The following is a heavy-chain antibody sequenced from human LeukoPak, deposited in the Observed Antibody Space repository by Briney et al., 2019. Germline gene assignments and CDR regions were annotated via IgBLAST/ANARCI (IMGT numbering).Heavy chain of an antibody. CDR2: ISGSGGST. Sequence: GGSLRLSCAASGFTFSSYAMSWVRQAPGKGLEWVPAISGSGGSTYYADSVKGRFTISRDNSKNTLYLQMNSLRAEDTAVYYSAKDPGIAAAGTYTWFDYWGQGTLVTVSS. CDR1: GFTFSSYA. CDR3: AKDPGIAAAGTYTWFDY. D-gene: IGHD6-13*01. V-gene: IGHV3-23*01. J-gene: IGHJ4*02.